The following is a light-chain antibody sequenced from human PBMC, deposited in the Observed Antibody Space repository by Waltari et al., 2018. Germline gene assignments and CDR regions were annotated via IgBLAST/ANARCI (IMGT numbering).Light chain of an antibody. J-gene: IGLJ3*02. CDR3: MVSNVGAQWK. Sequence: QAVVTQEPAMTVSPGGTVTLTCGSSTGAVTSGHHPSWVQQKPGQAPSTLIYETSNKHSRTPDRFSGSLLGDKAALTLSSAQPEDEADYYCMVSNVGAQWKFGGGTKLTV. V-gene: IGLV7-46*01. CDR1: TGAVTSGHH. CDR2: ETS.